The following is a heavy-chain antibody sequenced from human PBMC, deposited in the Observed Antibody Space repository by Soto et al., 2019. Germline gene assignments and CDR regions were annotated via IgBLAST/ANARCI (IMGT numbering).Heavy chain of an antibody. V-gene: IGHV3-30-3*01. CDR3: ARGMRLGELSLDY. CDR2: ISYDGSNK. Sequence: QVQLVESGGGVVQSGRSLRLSCAASGFTFSSYAMHWVRQAPGKGLEWVAVISYDGSNKYYADSVKGRFTISRDNSKNTLYLQMNSLRAEDTAVYYCARGMRLGELSLDYWRQGTLVTVSS. D-gene: IGHD3-16*02. CDR1: GFTFSSYA. J-gene: IGHJ4*02.